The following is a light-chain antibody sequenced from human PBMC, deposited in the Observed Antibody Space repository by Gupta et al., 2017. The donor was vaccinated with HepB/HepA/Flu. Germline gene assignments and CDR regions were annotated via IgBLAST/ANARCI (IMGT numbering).Light chain of an antibody. V-gene: IGLV3-19*01. CDR3: NSRDSSGNHVV. J-gene: IGLJ2*01. CDR1: SLRSYY. CDR2: GKN. Sequence: SSELTKDPAVSMALGQTVRITCQGDSLRSYYASWYQQKPGQAPVLVIYGKNNRPSGIPDRFSGSSSGNTASLTITGAQAEDEADYYCNSRDSSGNHVVFGGGNKLTVL.